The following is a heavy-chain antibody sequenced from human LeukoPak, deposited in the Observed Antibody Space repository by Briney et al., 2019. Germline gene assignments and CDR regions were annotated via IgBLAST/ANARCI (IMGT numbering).Heavy chain of an antibody. CDR2: VYYSGGT. CDR1: GGSISSYY. Sequence: SETLSLTCTVSGGSISSYYWSWIRQPPGKGLEWIGYVYYSGGTNYNPSLKSRVTISVDTSKNQFSLELSSVTAADTAVYYCARLGFSNSGSYLAPSDYWGQGTLVT. V-gene: IGHV4-59*08. D-gene: IGHD1-26*01. J-gene: IGHJ4*02. CDR3: ARLGFSNSGSYLAPSDY.